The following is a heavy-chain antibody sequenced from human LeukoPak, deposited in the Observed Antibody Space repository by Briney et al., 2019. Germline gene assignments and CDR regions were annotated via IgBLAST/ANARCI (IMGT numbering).Heavy chain of an antibody. CDR3: AKEGDDDYFDY. J-gene: IGHJ4*02. V-gene: IGHV3-23*01. CDR1: GFTFNNYA. Sequence: GGSLRLSCAASGFTFNNYAMSWVRQAPGKGLEWVSAISGSGGSTYYTDSVKGRVTISRDNSKNTLYLQMNSLRPEDTAVYYCAKEGDDDYFDYWGQGTLVTVSS. D-gene: IGHD1-26*01. CDR2: ISGSGGST.